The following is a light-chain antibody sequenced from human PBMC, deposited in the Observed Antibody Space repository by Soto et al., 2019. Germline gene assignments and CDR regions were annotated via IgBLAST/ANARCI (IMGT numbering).Light chain of an antibody. V-gene: IGLV2-11*01. CDR3: CAYAGSPWV. CDR1: SSDVGGYNY. J-gene: IGLJ3*02. CDR2: DVS. Sequence: QSALTQPRSVSGSPGQSVTISCTGTSSDVGGYNYVSWYQQHPGKAPKLIIYDVSNRPSGVPDRVSGSKSGNTASLTISGLQAEDEADYYCCAYAGSPWVFGGGTKLTVL.